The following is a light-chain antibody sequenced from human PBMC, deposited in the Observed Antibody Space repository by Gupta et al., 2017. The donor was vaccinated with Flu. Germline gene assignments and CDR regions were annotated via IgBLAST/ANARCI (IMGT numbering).Light chain of an antibody. Sequence: QSALTQPASVSGSPGQSITISCTGTSSDVGGYNYVSWYQQHPGKAPKLMIYEVSNRPSGVSNRFSGSKSGNTAPLTISGLQAEDEADYYCGSYTSSSTLVFGGGTKVTVL. CDR2: EVS. CDR3: GSYTSSSTLV. J-gene: IGLJ3*02. V-gene: IGLV2-14*01. CDR1: SSDVGGYNY.